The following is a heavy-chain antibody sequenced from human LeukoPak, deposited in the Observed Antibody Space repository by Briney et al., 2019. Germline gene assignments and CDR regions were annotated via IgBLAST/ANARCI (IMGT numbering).Heavy chain of an antibody. V-gene: IGHV3-23*01. CDR2: LSGSGGST. Sequence: GGSLRLSCAASGFIFYKHAMGWVRQAPGQVLEWVSGLSGSGGSTDYADSVKGRFTVSRDNSKNTLFLQMNSLRAEDTAIYYCAKERDYGPADYWGQGTLVTVSS. CDR3: AKERDYGPADY. J-gene: IGHJ4*02. CDR1: GFIFYKHA. D-gene: IGHD4/OR15-4a*01.